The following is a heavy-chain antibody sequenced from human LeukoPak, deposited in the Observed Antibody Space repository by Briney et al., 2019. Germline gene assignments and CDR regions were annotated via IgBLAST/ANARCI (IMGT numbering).Heavy chain of an antibody. CDR3: ANAVLLWFGEWWNFDY. J-gene: IGHJ4*02. D-gene: IGHD3-10*01. CDR1: GFNFGIYS. V-gene: IGHV3-23*01. CDR2: ISGSGGST. Sequence: PGGSLRLSCAGSGFNFGIYSMDWVRQAPGKGLEWVSAISGSGGSTYYADSVKGRFTISRDNSKNTLYLQMNSLRAEDTAVYYCANAVLLWFGEWWNFDYWGQGTLVTVSS.